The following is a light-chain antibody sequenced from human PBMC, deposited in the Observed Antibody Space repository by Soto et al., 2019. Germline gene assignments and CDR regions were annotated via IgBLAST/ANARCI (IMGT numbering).Light chain of an antibody. J-gene: IGLJ3*02. CDR3: SSYAPIDCV. CDR1: SSDIGRYNY. CDR2: EVF. V-gene: IGLV2-14*01. Sequence: QSALTQPASASGSLGQSITISCTGTSSDIGRYNYVSWYQQHPGKAPQLIIYEVFNRPSGISNRFSGSKSGNTASLTISGLQTEDEADYYCSSYAPIDCVFGGGTKLTVL.